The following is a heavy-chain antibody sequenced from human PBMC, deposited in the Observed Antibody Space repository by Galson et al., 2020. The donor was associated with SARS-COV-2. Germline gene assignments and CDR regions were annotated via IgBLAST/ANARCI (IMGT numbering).Heavy chain of an antibody. V-gene: IGHV4-39*01. CDR1: GGSISSSSYY. CDR3: ARQHARSDIGATIWAVLAGGWYFDL. D-gene: IGHD5-12*01. CDR2: IYYSGST. J-gene: IGHJ2*01. Sequence: SETLSLTCTVSGGSISSSSYYWGWIRQPPGKGLEWIGSIYYSGSTYYNPSLKSRVTISVDTSKNQFSLKLSSVTAADTAVYYCARQHARSDIGATIWAVLAGGWYFDLWGRGTLVTVSS.